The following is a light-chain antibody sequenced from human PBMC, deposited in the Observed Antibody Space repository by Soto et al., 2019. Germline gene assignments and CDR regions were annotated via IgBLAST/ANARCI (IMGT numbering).Light chain of an antibody. CDR3: QQYNNWPWGT. CDR1: QSVSSSY. J-gene: IGKJ5*01. V-gene: IGKV3D-15*01. CDR2: GAS. Sequence: EIVLTQSPGTLSLSPWERATLSCRASQSVSSSYLAWYQQKPGQAPRLLIYGASSRATGIPARFSGSGSGTEFTLTISSLQSEDFAVYYCQQYNNWPWGTFGQGTRLEIK.